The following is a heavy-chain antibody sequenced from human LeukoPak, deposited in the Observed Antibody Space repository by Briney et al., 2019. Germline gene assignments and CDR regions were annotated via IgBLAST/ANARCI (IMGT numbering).Heavy chain of an antibody. D-gene: IGHD6-6*01. Sequence: ASVKVSCKASGYTFTSYYMHWVRQAPGQGLEWMGIINPSGGSTSYAQKFQGRVTMTRDTSTSTVYMELSSLRSEDTAVYYCAREQLGRGGYYYYYGMDVWGQGTTVTVSS. CDR3: AREQLGRGGYYYYYGMDV. CDR2: INPSGGST. V-gene: IGHV1-46*01. CDR1: GYTFTSYY. J-gene: IGHJ6*02.